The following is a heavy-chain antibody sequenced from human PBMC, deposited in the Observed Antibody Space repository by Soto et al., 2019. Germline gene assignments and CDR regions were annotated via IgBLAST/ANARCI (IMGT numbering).Heavy chain of an antibody. Sequence: QVQLVQSGAEVKKPGASAKVSCKISGYTFTAYYIHWVRQAPGQGLEWLGWISPNSGGTNSAQKFQGRVTMTADTSITTAYLEVSRLMSDDTAVYYCARGPKTTNTWFIPDYWGQGTLVTVSS. CDR2: ISPNSGGT. D-gene: IGHD1-1*01. V-gene: IGHV1-2*02. CDR3: ARGPKTTNTWFIPDY. CDR1: GYTFTAYY. J-gene: IGHJ4*02.